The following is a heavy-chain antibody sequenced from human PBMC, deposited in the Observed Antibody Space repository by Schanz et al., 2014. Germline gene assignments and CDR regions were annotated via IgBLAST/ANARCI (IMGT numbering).Heavy chain of an antibody. D-gene: IGHD3-10*01. J-gene: IGHJ6*02. CDR3: ARDGGEVVRGVIEVVNHYYYGMDV. CDR2: INPSGGST. V-gene: IGHV1-46*03. Sequence: QVQLVQSGAEVKKPGASVKVSCKASGYTFTSDSMHWVRQAPGQGLEWMGMINPSGGSTNNAQKFQGRLTMTRDTSTSTVYMELSSLRSEDTAVYYCARDGGEVVRGVIEVVNHYYYGMDVWGQGTTVTVSS. CDR1: GYTFTSDS.